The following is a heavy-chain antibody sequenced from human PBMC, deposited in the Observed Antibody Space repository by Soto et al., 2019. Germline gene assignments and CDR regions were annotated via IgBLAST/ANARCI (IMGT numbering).Heavy chain of an antibody. CDR1: GFTFSSYA. Sequence: PGGSLRLSCEASGFTFSSYAMSWVRQAPGKGLEWVSIISGSNSDTHYADSVKGRFTISRDNSKNSLYLRMNSLRAEDTAVYYWAKPYSSSCYSLDYWGQGPLVTASS. CDR3: AKPYSSSCYSLDY. J-gene: IGHJ4*02. D-gene: IGHD6-13*01. V-gene: IGHV3-23*01. CDR2: ISGSNSDT.